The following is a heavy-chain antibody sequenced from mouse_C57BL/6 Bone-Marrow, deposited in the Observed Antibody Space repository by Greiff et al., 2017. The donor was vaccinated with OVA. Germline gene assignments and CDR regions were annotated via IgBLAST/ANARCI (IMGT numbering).Heavy chain of an antibody. CDR3: ARRYYGSSYYAMDY. J-gene: IGHJ4*01. CDR2: IDPNSGGT. CDR1: GYTFTSYW. D-gene: IGHD1-1*01. V-gene: IGHV1-72*01. Sequence: VQLQQPGAELVKPGASVKLSCKASGYTFTSYWMHWVKQRPGRGLEWIGRIDPNSGGTKYNEKFKSKATLTVDKPSSTVYMQLSSLTSEDSAVYYCARRYYGSSYYAMDYWGQGTSVTVSS.